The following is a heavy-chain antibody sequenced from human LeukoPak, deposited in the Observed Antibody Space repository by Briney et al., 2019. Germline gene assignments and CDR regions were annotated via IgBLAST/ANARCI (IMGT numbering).Heavy chain of an antibody. D-gene: IGHD2-2*01. V-gene: IGHV1-2*02. CDR3: ARVSYCSSTSCFDY. CDR2: MNPNSGGT. CDR1: GYTFTSYD. J-gene: IGHJ4*02. Sequence: GASVKLSCTASGYTFTSYDINWVRQATGQGLEWMGWMNPNSGGTNYAQKFQGRVTMTRDTSISTAYMELSRLRSDDTAVYYYARVSYCSSTSCFDYWGQGTLVTVSS.